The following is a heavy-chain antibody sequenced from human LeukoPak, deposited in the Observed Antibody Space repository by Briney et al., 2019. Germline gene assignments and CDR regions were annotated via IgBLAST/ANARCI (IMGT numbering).Heavy chain of an antibody. Sequence: GGSLRLSCAASGFTLSSYEMHWVRQVPGKGLVWVSRINSDGSRTGYADSVKGRFTISRDNAKDTLYLQMNSLRAEDTAIYYCARELPREVTLDYWGQGTLVTVSS. CDR2: INSDGSRT. CDR1: GFTLSSYE. V-gene: IGHV3-74*01. CDR3: ARELPREVTLDY. D-gene: IGHD2-21*02. J-gene: IGHJ4*02.